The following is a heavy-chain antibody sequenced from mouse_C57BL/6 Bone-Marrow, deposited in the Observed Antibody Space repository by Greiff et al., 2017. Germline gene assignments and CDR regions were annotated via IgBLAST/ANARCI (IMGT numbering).Heavy chain of an antibody. D-gene: IGHD1-1*01. J-gene: IGHJ2*01. CDR1: GYTFTSYW. V-gene: IGHV1-64*01. CDR2: IHPNSGST. Sequence: VQLQQPGAELVKPGASVKLSCKASGYTFTSYWMHWVKQRPGQGLEWIGMIHPNSGSTNYNEKFKSKATLTVDKSSSTAYMQLSSLTSEDSAVYYCARMDYGSSFDYWGQGTTLTVSS. CDR3: ARMDYGSSFDY.